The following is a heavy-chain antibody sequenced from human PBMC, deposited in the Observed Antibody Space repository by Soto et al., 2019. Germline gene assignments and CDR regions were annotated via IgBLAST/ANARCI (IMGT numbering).Heavy chain of an antibody. CDR1: GYTFTGYY. J-gene: IGHJ5*02. V-gene: IGHV1-2*02. D-gene: IGHD3-10*01. CDR2: INPNSGGT. CDR3: ARDPYFSSPNWFDP. Sequence: ASVKVSCKASGYTFTGYYMHWVRQAPGQGLEWMGWINPNSGGTNYAQKFQGRVTMTRDTSISTAYMELSRLRAEDTAVYYCARDPYFSSPNWFDPWGQGTLVTVSS.